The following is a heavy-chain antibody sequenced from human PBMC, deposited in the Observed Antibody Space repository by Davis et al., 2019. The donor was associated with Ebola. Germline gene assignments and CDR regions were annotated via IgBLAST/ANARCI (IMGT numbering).Heavy chain of an antibody. CDR2: INHSGST. J-gene: IGHJ3*02. CDR3: ASEGIVVVPAAPPGPAFDI. D-gene: IGHD2-2*01. Sequence: PSETLSLTCAVYGGSFSGYYWSWIRQPPGKGLEWIGEINHSGSTNYNPSLKSRVTISVDTSKNQFSLKLSSVTAADTAVYYCASEGIVVVPAAPPGPAFDIWGQGTMVTVSS. V-gene: IGHV4-34*01. CDR1: GGSFSGYY.